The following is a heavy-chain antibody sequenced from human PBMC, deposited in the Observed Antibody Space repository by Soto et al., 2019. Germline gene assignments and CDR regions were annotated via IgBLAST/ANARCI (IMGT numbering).Heavy chain of an antibody. CDR1: GGSISSSSYY. J-gene: IGHJ4*02. CDR3: ASGLGGTGDY. Sequence: QLQLQESGPGLVKPSDTLSLTCTVSGGSISSSSYYWGWIRQPPGKGLEWIGSIYYSGSTYYNPSLKSRVTISIDTSKNQFSRKLSSVTVADTAVYYCASGLGGTGDYWGQGTLVTVSS. CDR2: IYYSGST. D-gene: IGHD1-26*01. V-gene: IGHV4-39*01.